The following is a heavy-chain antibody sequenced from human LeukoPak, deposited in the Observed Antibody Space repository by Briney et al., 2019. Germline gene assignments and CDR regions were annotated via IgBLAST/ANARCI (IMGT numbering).Heavy chain of an antibody. V-gene: IGHV3-21*01. CDR1: AFSLNAYN. J-gene: IGHJ4*02. CDR2: ISYTGTYI. CDR3: ASGYSSDYGGNTY. Sequence: GGSLRLSCAASAFSLNAYNMNWVRQAPGKGLEWVSSISYTGTYIYYADSVKGRFTISRDNAKNTLYLEMNSLRAEDTAVYYCASGYSSDYGGNTYWGQGTLVTVSS. D-gene: IGHD4-23*01.